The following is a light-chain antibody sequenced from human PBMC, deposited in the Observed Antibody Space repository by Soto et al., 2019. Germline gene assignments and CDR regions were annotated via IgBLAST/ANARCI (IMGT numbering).Light chain of an antibody. J-gene: IGLJ2*01. CDR2: QVT. Sequence: QSVLTQPASVSGSPGQSITISCTGTSSDVGNYNYVSWYQETPGKAPRLIIYQVTNRPSGVSNRFSGSKSGNTASLTISGLQADDEADYYCTSFSTGSSYVIFGGGTQLTVL. CDR1: SSDVGNYNY. CDR3: TSFSTGSSYVI. V-gene: IGLV2-14*01.